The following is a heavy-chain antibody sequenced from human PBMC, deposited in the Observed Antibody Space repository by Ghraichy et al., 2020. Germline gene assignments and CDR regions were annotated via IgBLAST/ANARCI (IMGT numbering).Heavy chain of an antibody. J-gene: IGHJ6*02. CDR2: ITSSSRTK. V-gene: IGHV3-48*02. Sequence: GESLNISCVGSGFTFSSHSMNWVRQSPGKGLEWVSYITSSSRTKSYADSVKGRFSIFRDNAQNSLYLQMNSLRDEDTAVYYCARASTVVRFYYYNGMDVWGQGTTVTVSS. D-gene: IGHD4-23*01. CDR1: GFTFSSHS. CDR3: ARASTVVRFYYYNGMDV.